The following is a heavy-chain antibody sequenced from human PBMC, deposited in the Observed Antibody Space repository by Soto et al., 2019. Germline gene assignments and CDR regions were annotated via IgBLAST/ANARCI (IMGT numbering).Heavy chain of an antibody. Sequence: EVQLVESGRVVVQPGGSLRLSCAASGFTFDDYTMHWVRQAPGKGLEWVSLISWDGGSTYYADSVKGRFTISRDNSKNSLYLQMNSLRTEDTALYYCAKGQGSSGCYDYWGQGTLVTVSS. CDR3: AKGQGSSGCYDY. J-gene: IGHJ4*02. CDR1: GFTFDDYT. CDR2: ISWDGGST. D-gene: IGHD6-19*01. V-gene: IGHV3-43*01.